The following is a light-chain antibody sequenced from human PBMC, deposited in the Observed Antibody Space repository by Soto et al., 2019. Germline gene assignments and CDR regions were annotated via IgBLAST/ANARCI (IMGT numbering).Light chain of an antibody. CDR3: CSYAGSSRYV. CDR2: KDS. CDR1: SSDVGSYNL. J-gene: IGLJ1*01. Sequence: QSVLTQPASVSGSLGQSITISCTGTSSDVGSYNLVSWYQQHTGKAPKLMIHKDSKRPSGVSNRFSGSKSGNTASLTISGLQAEDEADYNCCSYAGSSRYVFGTGTKLTVL. V-gene: IGLV2-23*01.